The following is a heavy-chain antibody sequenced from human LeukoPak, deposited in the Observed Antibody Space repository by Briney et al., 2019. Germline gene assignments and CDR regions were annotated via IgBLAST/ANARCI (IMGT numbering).Heavy chain of an antibody. CDR2: ISGSGGST. CDR1: GFTLSSYA. Sequence: GGSLRLSCAASGFTLSSYAMSWVRQAPGKGLEWVSAISGSGGSTYYADSVKGRFTISRDNSKNTLYLQMNSLRAEDTAVYYCAKDGPYYYDSSGYYFDYWGQGTLVTVSS. D-gene: IGHD3-22*01. CDR3: AKDGPYYYDSSGYYFDY. V-gene: IGHV3-23*01. J-gene: IGHJ4*02.